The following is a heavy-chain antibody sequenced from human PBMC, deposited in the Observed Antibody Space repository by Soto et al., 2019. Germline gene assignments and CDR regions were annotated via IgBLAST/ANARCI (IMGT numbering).Heavy chain of an antibody. CDR3: ARSPYSSGYYYAIDY. V-gene: IGHV1-46*01. CDR2: INPSGGST. CDR1: GYTLIMYY. D-gene: IGHD3-22*01. J-gene: IGHJ4*02. Sequence: ASVKVSCKASGYTLIMYYIHWMRQAPGQGLEWMGVINPSGGSTTYAQKFQGRVTMTRDTSTSTVYMDLSSLRSEDTAVYYCARSPYSSGYYYAIDYWGQGTQVTVSS.